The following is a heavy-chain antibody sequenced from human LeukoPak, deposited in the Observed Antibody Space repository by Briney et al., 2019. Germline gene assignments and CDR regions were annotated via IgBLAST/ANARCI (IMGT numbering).Heavy chain of an antibody. J-gene: IGHJ4*02. CDR2: ISGSGGST. V-gene: IGHV3-23*01. CDR1: GFTFSSYA. CDR3: AIDGESGYSGRNDYFDY. Sequence: GGSLRLSCAASGFTFSSYAMSWVRQAPGKGLEWVSAISGSGGSTYYADSVKGRFTISRDNSKNTLYLQMNSLRAEDTAVYYCAIDGESGYSGRNDYFDYWGQGTLVTVSS. D-gene: IGHD1-26*01.